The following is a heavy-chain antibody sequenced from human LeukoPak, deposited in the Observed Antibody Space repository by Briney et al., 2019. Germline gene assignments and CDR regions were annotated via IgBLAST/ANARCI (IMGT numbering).Heavy chain of an antibody. CDR2: ISAYNGNT. Sequence: ASVKVSCKASGGTFSSYAISWVRQAPGQGLEWMGWISAYNGNTNYAQKLQGRVTMTTDTSTSTAYMELRSLRSDDTAVYYCARHQWLVLHFDYWGQGTLVTVSS. J-gene: IGHJ4*02. CDR1: GGTFSSYA. D-gene: IGHD6-19*01. V-gene: IGHV1-18*01. CDR3: ARHQWLVLHFDY.